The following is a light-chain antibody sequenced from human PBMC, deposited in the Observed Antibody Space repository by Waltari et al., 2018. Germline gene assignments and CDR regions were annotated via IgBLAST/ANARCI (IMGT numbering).Light chain of an antibody. CDR2: GAS. CDR3: QQYYVWPPIT. V-gene: IGKV3-20*01. CDR1: QSLGRNF. J-gene: IGKJ4*01. Sequence: EIVLTQSPGTLSLSPGERATLSCRASQSLGRNFLAWFQQKPGQAPRLLLFGASNRAPAIPDRFSGGGSGTDFTLTINRLQSEDAAVYFCQQYYVWPPITFGGGTKLEI.